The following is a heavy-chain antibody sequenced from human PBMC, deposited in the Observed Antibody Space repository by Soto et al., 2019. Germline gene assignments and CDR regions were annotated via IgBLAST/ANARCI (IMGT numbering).Heavy chain of an antibody. J-gene: IGHJ5*02. CDR3: ARGLSIRGVIITYSWFDP. Sequence: SETLSLTCTVSGDSISSYYWTWIRQPPGKGLEWIGYIYYSGSTNYNPSLKSRVTISIDTSKNQVSLKLYSVTAADTAVYYCARGLSIRGVIITYSWFDPWGQGILVTVSS. CDR1: GDSISSYY. V-gene: IGHV4-59*01. CDR2: IYYSGST. D-gene: IGHD3-10*01.